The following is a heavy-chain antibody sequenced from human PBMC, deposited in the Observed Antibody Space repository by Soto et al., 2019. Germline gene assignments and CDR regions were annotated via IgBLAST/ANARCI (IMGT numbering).Heavy chain of an antibody. CDR3: ARDPYYDSSGYYPEAFDI. Sequence: QVQLQESGPGLVKPSETLSLTCTVSGGSISSYYWSWIRQPAGKGLEWIGRIYTSGSTNYNPYLKSRVTMSGDTSKNQFSLKLSSVNAADTAVYYCARDPYYDSSGYYPEAFDIWGQGTLVTVSS. CDR2: IYTSGST. J-gene: IGHJ3*02. V-gene: IGHV4-4*07. CDR1: GGSISSYY. D-gene: IGHD3-22*01.